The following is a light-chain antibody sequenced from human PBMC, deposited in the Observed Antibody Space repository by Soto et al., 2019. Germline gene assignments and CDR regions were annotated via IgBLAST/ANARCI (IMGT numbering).Light chain of an antibody. CDR3: ETWNSYTRV. CDR1: SGHSSST. CDR2: IEGSGVY. Sequence: QLVLTQSSSASASLGSSVRLTCTLGSGHSSSTIAWHQQQPGKAPRYLMKIEGSGVYNKGSGVPARFSGSSSGADRHLTISNLQSEDEADYYCETWNSYTRVFGGGTKVTVL. V-gene: IGLV4-60*03. J-gene: IGLJ2*01.